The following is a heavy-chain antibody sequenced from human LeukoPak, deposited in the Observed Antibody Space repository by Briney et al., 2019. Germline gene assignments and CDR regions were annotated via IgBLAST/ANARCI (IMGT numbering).Heavy chain of an antibody. CDR1: GFTFSSYD. CDR3: ARQNTPHGNFDY. CDR2: IGVAANT. Sequence: GGSLRLSCAASGFTFSSYDMHWVRQATGKGLEWVSAIGVAANTFYSGSVKGRFTISRENAKNSLYLLMSSLRAEDTAVYYCARQNTPHGNFDYWGQGTLVTVSS. D-gene: IGHD1-26*01. V-gene: IGHV3-13*01. J-gene: IGHJ4*02.